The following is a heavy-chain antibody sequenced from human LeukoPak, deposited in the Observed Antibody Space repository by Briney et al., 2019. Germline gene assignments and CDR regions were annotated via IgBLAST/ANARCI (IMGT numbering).Heavy chain of an antibody. J-gene: IGHJ4*02. D-gene: IGHD2-15*01. CDR3: ARSSRRVVAACDY. CDR2: INPNSAGT. V-gene: IGHV1-2*02. Sequence: ASVKVSCKASGYAFTAYYMHWVRQSPGQGLEWTGWINPNSAGTNYAQKFQGRVTMTRDTSISTAYMELSRLRSDDAAVYYCARSSRRVVAACDYWGQGTLVTVSS. CDR1: GYAFTAYY.